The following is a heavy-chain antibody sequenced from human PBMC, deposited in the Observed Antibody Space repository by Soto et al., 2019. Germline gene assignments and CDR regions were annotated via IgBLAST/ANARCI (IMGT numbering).Heavy chain of an antibody. D-gene: IGHD3-3*01. V-gene: IGHV1-46*01. CDR1: GYTFTSYY. Sequence: ASVKVSCKASGYTFTSYYMHWVRQAPGQGLEWMGIINPRGGSTSYAQKFQGRVTMTRDTSTSTVYMELSSLRSEDTAVYYCARELRFLEWVPYGMDVWGQGTTVTVS. J-gene: IGHJ6*02. CDR3: ARELRFLEWVPYGMDV. CDR2: INPRGGST.